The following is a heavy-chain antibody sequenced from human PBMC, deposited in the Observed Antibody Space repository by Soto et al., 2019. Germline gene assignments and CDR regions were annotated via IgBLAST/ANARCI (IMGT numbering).Heavy chain of an antibody. V-gene: IGHV4-34*01. CDR1: GGSFSGYY. CDR3: ARSPSYCSSTSCYVRRTREDFDY. CDR2: INHSGST. J-gene: IGHJ4*02. Sequence: ASETLSLTCAVYGGSFSGYYWSWIRHPPGKGLEWIGEINHSGSTNYNPSLKGRVTISVDTSKNQFSLKLSSVTAADTAVYYCARSPSYCSSTSCYVRRTREDFDYWGQGSLVIVSS. D-gene: IGHD2-2*01.